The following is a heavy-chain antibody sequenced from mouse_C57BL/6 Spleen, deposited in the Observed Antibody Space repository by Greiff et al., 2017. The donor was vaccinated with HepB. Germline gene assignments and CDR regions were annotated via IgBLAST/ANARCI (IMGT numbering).Heavy chain of an antibody. J-gene: IGHJ2*01. CDR3: ARQGDSNSHFDY. V-gene: IGHV5-6*01. D-gene: IGHD2-5*01. CDR1: GFTFSSYG. CDR2: ISSGGSYT. Sequence: EVKLQESGGDLVKPGGSLKLSCAASGFTFSSYGMSWVRQTPDKRLEWVATISSGGSYTYYPDSVKGRFTISRDNAKNTLYLQMSSLKSEDTAMYYCARQGDSNSHFDYWGQGTTLTVSS.